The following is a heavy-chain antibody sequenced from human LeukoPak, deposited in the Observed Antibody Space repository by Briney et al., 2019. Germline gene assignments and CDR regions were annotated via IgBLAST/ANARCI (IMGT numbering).Heavy chain of an antibody. Sequence: GGSLTLSCAASGCTFSSYTMNWVRQAPGKGLEWVSSISSSSSYIYYPDSVKGRITIARNNAKNSLHLQMNSLRAEDTAFYYCARFDYGGNSDDYWGQGTLVTVSS. V-gene: IGHV3-21*01. CDR2: ISSSSSYI. CDR3: ARFDYGGNSDDY. J-gene: IGHJ4*02. CDR1: GCTFSSYT. D-gene: IGHD4-23*01.